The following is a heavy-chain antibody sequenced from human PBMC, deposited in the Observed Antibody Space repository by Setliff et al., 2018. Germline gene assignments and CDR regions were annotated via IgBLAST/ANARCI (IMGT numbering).Heavy chain of an antibody. CDR1: GYSISSGYY. CDR2: IYYSGST. D-gene: IGHD3-16*01. Sequence: SETLSLTCAVSGYSISSGYYWGWIRQPPGKGLEWIGYIYYSGSTYYNPSLKSRVTISVDTSKNQFSLKLSSVTTADTAVYYCAQFSINEVGRVIKGVAFDIWGQGTMVTVSS. V-gene: IGHV4-38-2*01. CDR3: AQFSINEVGRVIKGVAFDI. J-gene: IGHJ3*02.